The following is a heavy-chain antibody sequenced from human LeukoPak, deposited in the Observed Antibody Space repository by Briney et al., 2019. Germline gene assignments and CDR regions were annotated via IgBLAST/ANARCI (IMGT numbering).Heavy chain of an antibody. CDR2: TSYDESNK. Sequence: PGGSLRLSCAASGFTFSSYAMSWVRQAPGKGLEWVALTSYDESNKRYADSVKGRYTISRDNSKNTLYLQMNSLRVEDTAVYYCARDLPPLDYWGQGILVTVSS. CDR3: ARDLPPLDY. J-gene: IGHJ4*02. V-gene: IGHV3-30-3*01. CDR1: GFTFSSYA.